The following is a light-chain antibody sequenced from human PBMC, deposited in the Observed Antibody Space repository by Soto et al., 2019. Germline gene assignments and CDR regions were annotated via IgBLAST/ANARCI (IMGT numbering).Light chain of an antibody. CDR1: QSVDTW. J-gene: IGKJ1*01. Sequence: DILLTQAPSSLSASVGDRVTITCRASQSVDTWLAWYQQKPGKAPNLLISRASTLKSGVPSRFSGSGSGTEFTLTINSLHPDDFATYYCQQYSHYSRTFGQGTKVEI. V-gene: IGKV1-5*03. CDR2: RAS. CDR3: QQYSHYSRT.